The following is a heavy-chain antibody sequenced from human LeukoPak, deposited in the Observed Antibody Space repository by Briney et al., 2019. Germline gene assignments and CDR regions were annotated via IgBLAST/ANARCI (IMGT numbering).Heavy chain of an antibody. D-gene: IGHD1-26*01. CDR1: GFTFSPYS. CDR3: ARGGGWVGYRQNDY. J-gene: IGHJ4*02. Sequence: GGSLRLSCAASGFTFSPYSMNWVRQAPGKGLEWVSSISGSSLYIYYADSVKGRFTISRDNAKNSLYLQMNSLRAEDTAVYYCARGGGWVGYRQNDYWGQGTLVTVSS. V-gene: IGHV3-21*04. CDR2: ISGSSLYI.